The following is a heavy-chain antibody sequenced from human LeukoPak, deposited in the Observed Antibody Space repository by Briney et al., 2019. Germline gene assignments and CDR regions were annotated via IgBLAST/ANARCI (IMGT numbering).Heavy chain of an antibody. J-gene: IGHJ4*02. CDR2: IWNDGSNT. CDR1: GFTFSSYG. Sequence: PGGSLRLSCAASGFTFSSYGMHWVRQAPGKGLEWVAVIWNDGSNTYYADSVKGRFTISRDNCKNTLYLQMNSLRAEDTAVYYCAKDNDYVWGSYRYPFDYWGQGTLVTVSS. V-gene: IGHV3-33*06. D-gene: IGHD3-16*02. CDR3: AKDNDYVWGSYRYPFDY.